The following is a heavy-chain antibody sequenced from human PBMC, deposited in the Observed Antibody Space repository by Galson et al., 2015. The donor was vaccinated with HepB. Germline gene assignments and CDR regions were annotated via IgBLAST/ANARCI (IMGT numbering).Heavy chain of an antibody. CDR2: IYPGDSDT. CDR1: GYSFTSYW. J-gene: IGHJ4*02. V-gene: IGHV5-51*01. CDR3: ARGRPHYDFWSGYSWGY. D-gene: IGHD3-3*01. Sequence: QSGAEVKKPGESLKISCKGSGYSFTSYWIGWVRQMPGRGLEWMGIIYPGDSDTRYSPSFQGQVTISADKSISTAYLQWSSLKAPDTAMYYCARGRPHYDFWSGYSWGYWGQGTLVTVSS.